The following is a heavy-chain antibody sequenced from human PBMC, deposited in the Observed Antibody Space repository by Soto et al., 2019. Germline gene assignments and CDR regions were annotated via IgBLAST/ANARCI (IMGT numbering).Heavy chain of an antibody. J-gene: IGHJ5*02. CDR1: GSDITTYY. Sequence: PSETLSLTCTVSGSDITTYYWSWLRQSPGKGLEWIGHIYDTGSTTYNPSLKSRVTISVDTSNKQFSLRLTSVTAADTAVYYCARCPIDHNWFDPWGQGTLVTVSS. CDR2: IYDTGST. D-gene: IGHD3-9*01. V-gene: IGHV4-59*01. CDR3: ARCPIDHNWFDP.